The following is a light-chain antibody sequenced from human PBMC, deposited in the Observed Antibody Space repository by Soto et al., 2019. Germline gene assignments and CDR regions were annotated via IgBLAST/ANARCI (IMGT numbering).Light chain of an antibody. J-gene: IGLJ3*02. CDR1: SSDVGAYNY. V-gene: IGLV2-14*01. CDR2: EVN. Sequence: QSVLTQPASVSGSPGQSITISCTGTSSDVGAYNYVSWYQQNPGKAPKLLIYEVNNRPSGVSDRFSGSKSGNTAFLTISGLQAEDESDYYCSSHANADSWAFGGGTKVTVL. CDR3: SSHANADSWA.